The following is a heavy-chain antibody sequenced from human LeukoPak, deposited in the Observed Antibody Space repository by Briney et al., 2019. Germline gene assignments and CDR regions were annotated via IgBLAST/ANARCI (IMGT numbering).Heavy chain of an antibody. CDR1: GFTFSSYS. J-gene: IGHJ4*02. D-gene: IGHD1-26*01. Sequence: PGGSLRLSCAASGFTFSSYSMNWVRQAPGKGLEWVSYISSSSSTIYYADSVKGRFTISRDNAKNSLYLQMNSLRDEDTAVYYCARGAVGGSYWGGYYFDYWGQGTLVTVSS. CDR3: ARGAVGGSYWGGYYFDY. CDR2: ISSSSSTI. V-gene: IGHV3-48*02.